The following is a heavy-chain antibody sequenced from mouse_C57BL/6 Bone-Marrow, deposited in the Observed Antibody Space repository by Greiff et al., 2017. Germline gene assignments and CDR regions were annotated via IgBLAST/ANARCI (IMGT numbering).Heavy chain of an antibody. CDR1: GYTFTSYG. J-gene: IGHJ1*03. Sequence: QVQLKQSGAELARPGASVTLSCKASGYTFTSYGISWVKQRPGQGLEWIGEIYPRSGNTYYNEKFKGKAPLTADKSSSTAYMELRSLTAEDSAVYFCARGGWLLRGGWYFDVWGTGTTVTVSS. CDR2: IYPRSGNT. V-gene: IGHV1-81*01. CDR3: ARGGWLLRGGWYFDV. D-gene: IGHD2-3*01.